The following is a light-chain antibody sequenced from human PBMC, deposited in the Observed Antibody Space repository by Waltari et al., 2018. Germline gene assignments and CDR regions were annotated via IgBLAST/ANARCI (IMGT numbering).Light chain of an antibody. Sequence: QSVLTQPPSVSGAPGQKVTISCTRSSSNIGADDHVHLYQQVPGTAPKLPIHANSNRPSGVPDRFSGSKSGTSASLAITGLQPEDEADYYCQSYDNTLSGSDVFGTGTKVTVL. CDR2: ANS. CDR3: QSYDNTLSGSDV. J-gene: IGLJ1*01. CDR1: SSNIGADDH. V-gene: IGLV1-40*01.